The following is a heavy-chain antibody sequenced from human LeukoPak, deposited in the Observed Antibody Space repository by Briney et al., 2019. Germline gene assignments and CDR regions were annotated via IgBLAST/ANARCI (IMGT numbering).Heavy chain of an antibody. D-gene: IGHD3-10*01. CDR2: IYSSGST. CDR3: AREGITMVRGGNWFDP. V-gene: IGHV4-4*08. CDR1: GGSIRGYY. J-gene: IGHJ5*02. Sequence: SETLSLTCNVSGGSIRGYYWSWIRQPPGKGLEWIGYIYSSGSTNYNPSLKSRVTMSVDTSKNQFSLKLSSVTAADTAVYYCAREGITMVRGGNWFDPWGQGTLVTVSS.